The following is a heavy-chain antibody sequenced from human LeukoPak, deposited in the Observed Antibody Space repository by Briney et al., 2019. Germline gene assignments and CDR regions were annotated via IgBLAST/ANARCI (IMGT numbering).Heavy chain of an antibody. CDR1: GYTFTAYA. Sequence: GASVKVSCKASGYTFTAYAMHWVRQAPGRRLEWMGWINAGNGNTKYSQNFQGRVTITGDTSASTVYMELSSLRSEDTAVYYCARGSSGWPYYFDYWGQGTLVTVPS. CDR3: ARGSSGWPYYFDY. D-gene: IGHD6-19*01. V-gene: IGHV1-3*01. CDR2: INAGNGNT. J-gene: IGHJ4*02.